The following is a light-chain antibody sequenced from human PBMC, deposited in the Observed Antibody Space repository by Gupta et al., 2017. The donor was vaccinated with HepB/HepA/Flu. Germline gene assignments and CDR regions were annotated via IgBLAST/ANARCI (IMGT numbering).Light chain of an antibody. Sequence: DIQMTQSPSSLSASVGDRVTITCRASQSISSYLNWYRQKPGKAPKLLIYAASSLQSGVPSRFSGSGSGTDFTLTISRRQPEDFATYYWQQSYSLWTFGQGTXVEIK. CDR2: AAS. CDR1: QSISSY. CDR3: QQSYSLWT. V-gene: IGKV1-39*01. J-gene: IGKJ1*01.